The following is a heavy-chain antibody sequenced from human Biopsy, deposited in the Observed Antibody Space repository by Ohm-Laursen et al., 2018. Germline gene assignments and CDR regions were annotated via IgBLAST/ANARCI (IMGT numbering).Heavy chain of an antibody. CDR1: DYTFYSYG. D-gene: IGHD1-26*01. V-gene: IGHV1-18*04. Sequence: SVKVSCKASDYTFYSYGITWVRRAPGQGLEWMGWITADEKNSAPKFQGRVTMTTDMSTSTAYMELRGLKSDDTAVYYCARVFGGAYYSYAFDIWGQGTLVAVSA. CDR3: ARVFGGAYYSYAFDI. CDR2: ITADEK. J-gene: IGHJ3*02.